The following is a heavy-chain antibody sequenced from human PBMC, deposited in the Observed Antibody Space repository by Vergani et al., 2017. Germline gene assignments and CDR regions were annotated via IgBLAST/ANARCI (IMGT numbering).Heavy chain of an antibody. CDR1: GFTFSSYA. D-gene: IGHD1-26*01. V-gene: IGHV3-23*01. CDR3: AKALMAGKWEPFDY. J-gene: IGHJ4*02. CDR2: ISGSGGST. Sequence: EVQLLESGGGLVQPGGSLRVSSAASGFTFSSYAMSWVRQAPGKGLEWVSAISGSGGSTYYADSVKGRFTISRDNSKNTLYLQMNSLRAEDTAVYYCAKALMAGKWEPFDYWGQGTLVTVSS.